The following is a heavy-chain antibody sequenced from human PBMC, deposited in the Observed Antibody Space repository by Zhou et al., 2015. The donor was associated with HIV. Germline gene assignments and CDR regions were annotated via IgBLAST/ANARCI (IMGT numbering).Heavy chain of an antibody. CDR2: IIPIFGTA. CDR1: GGTFSSYA. V-gene: IGHV1-69*06. D-gene: IGHD3-22*01. J-gene: IGHJ4*02. Sequence: QVQLVQSGAEVKKPGSSVKVSCKASGGTFSSYAISWVRQAPGQGLEWMGGIIPIFGTANYAQKFQGRVTITADKSTSTAYMELSSLRSDDTATYFCARDDSSGYHSFDYWGRGNPGHRLV. CDR3: ARDDSSGYHSFDY.